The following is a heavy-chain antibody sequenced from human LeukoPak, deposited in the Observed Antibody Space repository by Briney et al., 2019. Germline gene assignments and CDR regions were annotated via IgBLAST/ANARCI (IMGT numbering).Heavy chain of an antibody. V-gene: IGHV3-23*01. D-gene: IGHD6-13*01. CDR2: ISGSGGST. J-gene: IGHJ4*02. CDR3: AKDLNYRDSSPYRDY. CDR1: GFTFSSYA. Sequence: GGSLRLSCAASGFTFSSYAMSWVRQAPGKGLEWVSAISGSGGSTYYADSVKGRFTISRDNSKNTLYLQMNSLRAEDTAVYYCAKDLNYRDSSPYRDYWGQGTLVTVSS.